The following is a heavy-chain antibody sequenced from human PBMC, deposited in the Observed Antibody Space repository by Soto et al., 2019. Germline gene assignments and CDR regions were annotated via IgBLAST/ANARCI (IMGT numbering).Heavy chain of an antibody. J-gene: IGHJ5*02. CDR2: MNPNSGNT. D-gene: IGHD3-9*01. CDR1: GYTFTSYD. V-gene: IGHV1-8*01. CDR3: AGGSFYDILTGYYSDNWFDP. Sequence: ASVKVSCKASGYTFTSYDINWVRQATGQGLEWMGWMNPNSGNTGYAQKFQGRVTMTRNTSISTAYMELSSLRSEDTAVYYCAGGSFYDILTGYYSDNWFDPWGQGTLVTVSS.